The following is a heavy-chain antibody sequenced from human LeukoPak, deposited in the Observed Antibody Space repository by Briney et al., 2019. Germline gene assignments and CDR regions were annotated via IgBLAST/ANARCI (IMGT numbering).Heavy chain of an antibody. CDR2: INHSGST. J-gene: IGHJ3*02. CDR1: GGSFSGYY. V-gene: IGHV4-34*01. Sequence: PSETLSLTCAVYGGSFSGYYWSWIRQPPGKGLEWIGEINHSGSTNYNPSLKSRVTISVDTSKNQFSLKLSSVTAADTAVYYCARVRLGFVVVTAGAFDIWGQGTMVTVSS. CDR3: ARVRLGFVVVTAGAFDI. D-gene: IGHD2-21*02.